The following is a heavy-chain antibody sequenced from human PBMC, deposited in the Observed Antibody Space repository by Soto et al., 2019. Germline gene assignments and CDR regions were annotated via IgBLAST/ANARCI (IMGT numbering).Heavy chain of an antibody. V-gene: IGHV1-18*01. D-gene: IGHD3-9*01. CDR3: ARSPRVEEVLRYFDWPEDY. J-gene: IGHJ4*02. CDR1: GYTFTSYG. Sequence: GASVKVSCKASGYTFTSYGISWVRQAPGQGLEWMGWISAYNGNTNYAQKLQGRVTMTTDTSTSTAYMELRSLRSDDTAVYYCARSPRVEEVLRYFDWPEDYWGQGTLVTVSS. CDR2: ISAYNGNT.